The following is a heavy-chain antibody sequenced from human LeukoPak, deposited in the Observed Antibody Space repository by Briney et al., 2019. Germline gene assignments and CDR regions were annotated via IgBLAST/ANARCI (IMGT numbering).Heavy chain of an antibody. V-gene: IGHV4-30-2*01. CDR3: ARGHSGYDSVNWFDP. D-gene: IGHD5-12*01. J-gene: IGHJ5*02. CDR2: IYHSGST. CDR1: GGSISSGGYS. Sequence: SETLSLTRAVSGGSISSGGYSWSWIRQPPGKGLEWIGYIYHSGSTYYNPSLKSRVTISVDRSKNQFSLKLSSVTAADTAVYYCARGHSGYDSVNWFDPWGQGTLVTVSS.